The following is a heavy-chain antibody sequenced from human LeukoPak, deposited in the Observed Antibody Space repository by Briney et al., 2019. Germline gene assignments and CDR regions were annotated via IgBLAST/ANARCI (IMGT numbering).Heavy chain of an antibody. CDR1: GFTFSGYA. CDR3: ATDLGSDYRKNDF. D-gene: IGHD1-14*01. Sequence: PGGSLRLSCAVSGFTFSGYAMSGVRQAPGRGLEWVSSSSGGAVSTFYADSVKGRFTIYRDNSKNTLYLQMNSLRADDTAIYYCATDLGSDYRKNDFWGQGTLVTVSS. CDR2: SSGGAVST. J-gene: IGHJ4*02. V-gene: IGHV3-23*01.